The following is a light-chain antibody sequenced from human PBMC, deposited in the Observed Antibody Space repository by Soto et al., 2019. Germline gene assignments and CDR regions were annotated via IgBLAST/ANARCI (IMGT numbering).Light chain of an antibody. J-gene: IGKJ5*01. CDR1: QSVSSN. CDR2: GAS. CDR3: QHYNNWPSIT. V-gene: IGKV3-15*01. Sequence: IVMTQSRSSLSVSPVAPPALSRRSSQSVSSNLAWYQQKPGQAPSLLIYGASTRATGIPARFSGSGSGTEFTLTISSLQSEDFAVYYCQHYNNWPSITFGQGTRLEIK.